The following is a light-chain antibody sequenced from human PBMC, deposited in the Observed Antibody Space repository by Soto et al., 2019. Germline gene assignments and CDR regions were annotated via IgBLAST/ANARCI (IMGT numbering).Light chain of an antibody. CDR1: QGISNY. Sequence: DIQMSQSPSSLSASVGDRATISCRASQGISNYLAWYQQKPGKVPKLLIYAASTLQSGVPSRFSGSGSGTEFTLTISSLQADDFATYYCQPYNSYSEAFGQGTKVDIK. CDR2: AAS. CDR3: QPYNSYSEA. J-gene: IGKJ1*01. V-gene: IGKV1-27*01.